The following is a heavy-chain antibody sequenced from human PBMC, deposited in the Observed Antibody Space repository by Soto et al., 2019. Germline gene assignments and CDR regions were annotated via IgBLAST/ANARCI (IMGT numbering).Heavy chain of an antibody. CDR3: SRGGYDERYYYGMDV. CDR2: INHSGST. Sequence: SETLSLTCAVYGGSFSGYYWSWIRQPPGKGLEWIGEINHSGSTNYNPSLKSRVTISVDTSKNQFSLKLSSVTAADTAVYYCSRGGYDERYYYGMDVWGQGTTVT. J-gene: IGHJ6*02. V-gene: IGHV4-34*01. CDR1: GGSFSGYY. D-gene: IGHD5-12*01.